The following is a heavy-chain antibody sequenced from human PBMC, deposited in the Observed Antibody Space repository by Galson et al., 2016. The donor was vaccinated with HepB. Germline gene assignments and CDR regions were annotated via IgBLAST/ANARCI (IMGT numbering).Heavy chain of an antibody. Sequence: SLRLSCAASGFTFSDYDMHWVRQATGKGLEWVSAVGPAGDTYYPGSVKGRFTISRDNAKTSLYLQMNSLRAEDTAIYYCAKKRMAPVPGNNYFGSWGQGTLVTVSS. CDR3: AKKRMAPVPGNNYFGS. CDR1: GFTFSDYD. D-gene: IGHD6-19*01. CDR2: VGPAGDT. V-gene: IGHV3-13*01. J-gene: IGHJ4*02.